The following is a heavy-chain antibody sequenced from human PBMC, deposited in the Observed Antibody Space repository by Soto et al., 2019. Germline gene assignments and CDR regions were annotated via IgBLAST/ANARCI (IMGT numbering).Heavy chain of an antibody. D-gene: IGHD3-10*01. Sequence: ASVKVSCKASGYTFTSYYMHWVRQAPGQGLEWMGIINPSGGSTSYAQKFQGRVTMTRDTSTSTVYMELSSLRSEDTAVYYCARGAHYYGSGSYLAPPPYYYYYRMDVWGQGTTVTVSS. CDR3: ARGAHYYGSGSYLAPPPYYYYYRMDV. J-gene: IGHJ6*02. CDR1: GYTFTSYY. CDR2: INPSGGST. V-gene: IGHV1-46*01.